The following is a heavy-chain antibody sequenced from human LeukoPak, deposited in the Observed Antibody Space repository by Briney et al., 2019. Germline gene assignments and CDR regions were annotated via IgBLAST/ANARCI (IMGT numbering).Heavy chain of an antibody. CDR3: ARGLRGSGWGAYHYYGMDV. D-gene: IGHD6-19*01. CDR2: INHSGST. J-gene: IGHJ6*02. V-gene: IGHV4-34*01. CDR1: GGSFSGYY. Sequence: SETLSLTCAVYGGSFSGYYWSWIRQPPGKGLEWIGEINHSGSTNYNPSLKSRVTISVDTSKNQFSLKLSSVTAADTAVYYCARGLRGSGWGAYHYYGMDVWGQGTTVTVSS.